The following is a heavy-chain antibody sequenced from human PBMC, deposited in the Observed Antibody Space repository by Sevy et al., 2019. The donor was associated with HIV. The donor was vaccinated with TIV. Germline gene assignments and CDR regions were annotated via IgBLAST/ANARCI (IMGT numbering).Heavy chain of an antibody. J-gene: IGHJ3*02. CDR2: IWYDGSNK. CDR3: KRDKIELGSAFDI. Sequence: GGSLRLSCVASGFTFSSYGMHWVRQAPGKGLEWVALIWYDGSNKLYTDSVKGRFTISRDNSKNTLYLQMDSLRAEDTAVYYCKRDKIELGSAFDIWGQGTLVTVSS. V-gene: IGHV3-33*08. D-gene: IGHD6-6*01. CDR1: GFTFSSYG.